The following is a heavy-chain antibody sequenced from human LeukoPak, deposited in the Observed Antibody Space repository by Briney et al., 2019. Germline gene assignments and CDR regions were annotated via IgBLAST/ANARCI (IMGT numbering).Heavy chain of an antibody. J-gene: IGHJ4*02. CDR2: IRPSGDNT. CDR1: GFTFSSYD. Sequence: GGSLRLPCAASGFTFSSYDMTWVRQAPGRGLEWVSSIRPSGDNTYYGDSVKGRFTISRDNSKNTLYLQMNSLRAEDTAVYYCAKRIQSAMATGYWGQGTLVTVSS. CDR3: AKRIQSAMATGY. V-gene: IGHV3-23*01. D-gene: IGHD5-18*01.